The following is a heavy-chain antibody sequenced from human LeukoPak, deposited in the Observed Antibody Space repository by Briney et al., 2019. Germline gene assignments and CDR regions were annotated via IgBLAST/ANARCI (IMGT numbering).Heavy chain of an antibody. CDR1: GFTFSSYA. J-gene: IGHJ4*02. CDR3: ATSIAARRAFDY. V-gene: IGHV3-64*01. CDR2: ISSSGSNT. D-gene: IGHD6-6*01. Sequence: GGSLRLSCEASGFTFSSYAMHWVRQAPGKGLEYVSAISSSGSNTYYANSVKGRFTISRDNSRNTLYLQLGSLRAEDKAVYFCATSIAARRAFDYWGQGALVTVSS.